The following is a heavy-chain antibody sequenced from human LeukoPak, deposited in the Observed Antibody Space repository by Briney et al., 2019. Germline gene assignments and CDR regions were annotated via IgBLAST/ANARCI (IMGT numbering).Heavy chain of an antibody. J-gene: IGHJ4*02. D-gene: IGHD3-10*01. V-gene: IGHV3-48*01. Sequence: GGSLRLSCAASGFTFSSYGMTWVRQAPGKGLEWVSYISSSSSTIYYADSVKGRFTISRDNAKNSLYLQLNSLRAEDTAVYYCATRPYGAGSYFDYWGQGTLVTVSS. CDR3: ATRPYGAGSYFDY. CDR1: GFTFSSYG. CDR2: ISSSSSTI.